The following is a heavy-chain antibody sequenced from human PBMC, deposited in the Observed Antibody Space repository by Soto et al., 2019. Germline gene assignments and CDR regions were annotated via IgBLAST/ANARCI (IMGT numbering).Heavy chain of an antibody. V-gene: IGHV4-39*01. D-gene: IGHD6-19*01. J-gene: IGHJ4*02. CDR3: ARHEAPSGWYFDY. CDR2: IYYNGST. CDR1: GVSISSSSYY. Sequence: PSETLSLTCTVSGVSISSSSYYWGWIRQPPGKGLEWIGSIYYNGSTYYNPSLKSRVTISVDTSKNQFSLKLSSVTAADTAVYYCARHEAPSGWYFDYWGQGTLVTVSS.